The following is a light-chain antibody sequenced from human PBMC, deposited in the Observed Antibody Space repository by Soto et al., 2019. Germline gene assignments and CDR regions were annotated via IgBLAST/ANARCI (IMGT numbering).Light chain of an antibody. CDR1: SSDVGGYNR. Sequence: QSALTQPPSVSGSPGQSVTISCTGTSSDVGGYNRVSWYQQPPGKAPKLLIYDVSIRPSGGSTRFSGSKSGNTASLTISGLQAEDEADYYCTSYATGSAYVFGPGTKLTVL. CDR2: DVS. J-gene: IGLJ1*01. V-gene: IGLV2-18*02. CDR3: TSYATGSAYV.